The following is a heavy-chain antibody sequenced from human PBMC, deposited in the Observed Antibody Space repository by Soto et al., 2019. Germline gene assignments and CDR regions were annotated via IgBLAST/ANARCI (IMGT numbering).Heavy chain of an antibody. CDR3: ARDQPVNYYYYMDV. Sequence: GGSLRLSCAASGFTFSSYSMNWVRQAPGKGLEWVSYISSSSTIYYADSVKGRFTISRDNAKNSLYLQMNSLRAEDTAVYYCARDQPVNYYYYMDVWGKGTTVTVSS. CDR1: GFTFSSYS. V-gene: IGHV3-48*01. CDR2: ISSSSTI. J-gene: IGHJ6*03.